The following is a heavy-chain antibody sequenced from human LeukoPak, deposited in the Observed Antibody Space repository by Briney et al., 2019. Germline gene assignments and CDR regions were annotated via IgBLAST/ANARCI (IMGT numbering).Heavy chain of an antibody. J-gene: IGHJ5*02. CDR2: INSDGSST. D-gene: IGHD3-9*01. CDR1: GFTFSSYW. Sequence: PGGSLRLSCAASGFTFSSYWMHWVRQAPGKGLVWVSRINSDGSSTSYADSVEGRFTISRDNAKNTLYLQMNSLRAEDTAVYYCAKGYDILTGYSYNWFDPWGQGTLVTVSS. V-gene: IGHV3-74*01. CDR3: AKGYDILTGYSYNWFDP.